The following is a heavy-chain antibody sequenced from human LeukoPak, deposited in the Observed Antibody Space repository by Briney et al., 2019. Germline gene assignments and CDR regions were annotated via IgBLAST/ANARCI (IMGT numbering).Heavy chain of an antibody. D-gene: IGHD3-16*01. CDR2: IKQDGSDK. J-gene: IGHJ4*02. CDR3: ARDYD. CDR1: GFTFSSHW. V-gene: IGHV3-7*04. Sequence: GGSLRLSGAASGFTFSSHWMSWVRQAPGKGLEWVANIKQDGSDKYYVDSVKGRFTISRDNAKNSLYLQMNSLRAEDTAVYYCARDYDWGQGTLVTVSS.